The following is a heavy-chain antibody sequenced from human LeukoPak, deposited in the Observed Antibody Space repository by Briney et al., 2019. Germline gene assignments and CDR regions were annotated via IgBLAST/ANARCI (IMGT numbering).Heavy chain of an antibody. CDR3: AFTMVRGKPWDY. V-gene: IGHV4-34*01. D-gene: IGHD3-10*01. J-gene: IGHJ4*02. CDR2: INHSGST. CDR1: GGSFSGYY. Sequence: MPSETLSLTCAVYGGSFSGYYWSWIRQPPGKGLEWIGEINHSGSTNYNPSLKSRVTISVDTSKNQFSLKLSSVTAADTAVYYCAFTMVRGKPWDYWGQGTLVTVSS.